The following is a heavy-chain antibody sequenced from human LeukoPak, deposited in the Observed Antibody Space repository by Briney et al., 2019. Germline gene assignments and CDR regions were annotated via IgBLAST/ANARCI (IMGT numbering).Heavy chain of an antibody. CDR3: AKGGSSGYAPLYFDY. V-gene: IGHV3-23*01. CDR1: GFTFSSYA. J-gene: IGHJ4*02. CDR2: ISISGGGT. Sequence: PGGSLRLSCAASGFTFSSYAMSWVRQAPGKGLEWVSAISISGGGTYYADSVKGRFKISRHNSKKKLYLQMNSLRAEDTAVYYCAKGGSSGYAPLYFDYGAQEPLVTVSS. D-gene: IGHD3-22*01.